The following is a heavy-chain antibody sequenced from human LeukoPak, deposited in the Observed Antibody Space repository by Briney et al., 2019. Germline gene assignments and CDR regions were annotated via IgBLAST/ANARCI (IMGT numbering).Heavy chain of an antibody. Sequence: SETLSLTCTVSGGSISSSSYYRGWIRQPPGKGLEWIGSIYYSGSTYYNPSLKSRVTISVDTSKNQFSLKLSSVTAADTAVYYCARQGERASRRQYCSGGSCYNPFDYWGQGTLVTVSS. CDR3: ARQGERASRRQYCSGGSCYNPFDY. D-gene: IGHD2-15*01. J-gene: IGHJ4*02. V-gene: IGHV4-39*01. CDR1: GGSISSSSYY. CDR2: IYYSGST.